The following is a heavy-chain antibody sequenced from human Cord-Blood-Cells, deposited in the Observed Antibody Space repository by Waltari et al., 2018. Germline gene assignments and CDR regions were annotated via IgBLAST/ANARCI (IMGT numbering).Heavy chain of an antibody. CDR1: GFTFSSYW. D-gene: IGHD6-13*01. CDR2: IKQDGSEK. J-gene: IGHJ4*02. CDR3: ARDQGIAAAGKLFDY. V-gene: IGHV3-7*01. Sequence: EVQLVESGGGLVQPGGSLRLSCAASGFTFSSYWMSWVRQAPGKGVEWVDNIKQDGSEKYYVDSVKGRFTISRDNAKNSLYLQMNSLRAEDTAVYYCARDQGIAAAGKLFDYWGQGTLVTVSS.